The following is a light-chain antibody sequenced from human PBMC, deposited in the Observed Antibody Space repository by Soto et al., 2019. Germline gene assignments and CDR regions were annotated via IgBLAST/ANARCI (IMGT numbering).Light chain of an antibody. V-gene: IGLV2-14*01. Sequence: QSVLTQPASVSGSPGQSITISCTGTTSDVGGYNYVSWYQHHPAKAPKLIIYDVSNRPSGVSNRFSGSKTGNTASLTISGLQAEDEADYYCFSHRSGDSHVFGTGTKVTVL. CDR1: TSDVGGYNY. CDR3: FSHRSGDSHV. J-gene: IGLJ1*01. CDR2: DVS.